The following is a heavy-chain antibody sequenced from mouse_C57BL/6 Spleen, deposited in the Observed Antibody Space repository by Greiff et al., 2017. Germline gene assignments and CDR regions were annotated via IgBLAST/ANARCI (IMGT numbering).Heavy chain of an antibody. CDR2: ISDGGSYT. Sequence: DVMLVESGGGLVKPGGSLKLSCAASGFTFSSYAMSWVRQTPEKRLEWVATISDGGSYTYYPDNVKGRLTISRDNAKNNLYLQMSHLKSEDTAMYYCARDDGYYVDYWGQGTTLTVSS. V-gene: IGHV5-4*01. CDR1: GFTFSSYA. CDR3: ARDDGYYVDY. J-gene: IGHJ2*01. D-gene: IGHD2-3*01.